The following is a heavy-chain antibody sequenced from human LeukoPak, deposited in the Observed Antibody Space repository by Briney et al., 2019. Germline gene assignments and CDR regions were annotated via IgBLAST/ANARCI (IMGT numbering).Heavy chain of an antibody. CDR2: ISSSSSTI. Sequence: GGSLRLSCAASGFTFSSYSMNWVRQAPGKGLEWVSYISSSSSTIYYADSVKGRFTISRDNSKNTLYLQMNSLRAEDTAVYYCARPDYYGSGRFDPWGQGTLVTVSS. CDR1: GFTFSSYS. CDR3: ARPDYYGSGRFDP. V-gene: IGHV3-48*01. J-gene: IGHJ5*02. D-gene: IGHD3-10*01.